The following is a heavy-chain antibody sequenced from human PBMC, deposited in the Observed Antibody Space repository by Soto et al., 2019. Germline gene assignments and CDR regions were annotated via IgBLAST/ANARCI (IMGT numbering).Heavy chain of an antibody. V-gene: IGHV1-8*01. CDR2: MNPNSGNT. J-gene: IGHJ6*02. D-gene: IGHD1-7*01. Sequence: QVQLVQSGAEVKKPGASVKVSCKASGYTFTSYDINWVRLATGQGLEWMGWMNPNSGNTGYAQKFQGRVTMTRNTSISSAYMELSSLRSEDTAVSSCARATWDYRSYYYGMDVWGQGTTVTVSS. CDR3: ARATWDYRSYYYGMDV. CDR1: GYTFTSYD.